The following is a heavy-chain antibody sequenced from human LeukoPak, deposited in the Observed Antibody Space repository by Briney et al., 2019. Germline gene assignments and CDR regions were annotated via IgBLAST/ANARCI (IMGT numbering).Heavy chain of an antibody. CDR3: ASSSSWYNNWFDP. D-gene: IGHD6-13*01. CDR2: INHSGST. Sequence: SETLSLTCAVYGGSFSGYYWSRIRQPPGKGLEWIGEINHSGSTNYNPSLKSRVTISVDTSKNQFSLKLSSVTAADTAVYYCASSSSWYNNWFDPWGQGTLVTVSS. V-gene: IGHV4-34*01. J-gene: IGHJ5*02. CDR1: GGSFSGYY.